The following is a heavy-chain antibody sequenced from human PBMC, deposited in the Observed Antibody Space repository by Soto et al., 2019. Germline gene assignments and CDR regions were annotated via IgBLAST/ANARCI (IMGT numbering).Heavy chain of an antibody. V-gene: IGHV3-33*06. CDR2: ISAHGTDQ. CDR1: GYSITNHG. D-gene: IGHD1-1*01. Sequence: QVRLVQSGGGVVQPGRSLTLSCAASGYSITNHGMHWVPQAPGKGLEWVALISAHGTDQYYADSVKGRFTVSRDTSTNKVYLQINSLRAEDTAKYYCGKDIRSGSIDYWGQGTLVTVSS. CDR3: GKDIRSGSIDY. J-gene: IGHJ4*02.